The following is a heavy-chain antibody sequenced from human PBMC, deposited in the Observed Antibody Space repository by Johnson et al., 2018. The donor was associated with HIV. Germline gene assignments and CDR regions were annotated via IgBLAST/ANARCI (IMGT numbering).Heavy chain of an antibody. CDR1: GFTFSSYA. D-gene: IGHD2-15*01. Sequence: QVQLVESGGGVVQPGRSLRLSCAASGFTFSSYAMHWVRQAPGKGLEWVSVIYSGGSTYYADSVKGRFTISRDHSKNTLYLQMTSLRAEDTAVYYCARGPHEVVVVAATSAFDIWGQGTMVTVSS. V-gene: IGHV3-NL1*01. CDR2: IYSGGST. J-gene: IGHJ3*02. CDR3: ARGPHEVVVVAATSAFDI.